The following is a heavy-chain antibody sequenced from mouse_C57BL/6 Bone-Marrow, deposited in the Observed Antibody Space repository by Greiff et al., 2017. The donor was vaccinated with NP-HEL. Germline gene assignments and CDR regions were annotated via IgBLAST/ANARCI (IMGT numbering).Heavy chain of an antibody. Sequence: EVQLQQSGPELVKPGASVKISCKASGYTFTDYYMNWVKQSHGKSLEWIGDINPNNGGTSYNQKFKGKATLTVDKSSSTAYMELRSLTSEDSAVYYCAPYYYGSTRYAMDYWGQGTSVTVSS. CDR1: GYTFTDYY. V-gene: IGHV1-26*01. D-gene: IGHD1-1*01. J-gene: IGHJ4*01. CDR2: INPNNGGT. CDR3: APYYYGSTRYAMDY.